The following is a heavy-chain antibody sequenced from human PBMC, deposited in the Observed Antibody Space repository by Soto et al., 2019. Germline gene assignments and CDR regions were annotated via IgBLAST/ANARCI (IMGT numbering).Heavy chain of an antibody. CDR1: GFSFSTYG. CDR3: ATSYCVNGVCYYGLDV. Sequence: QVQLVESGGGVVQPGRSLRLSCAASGFSFSTYGMHWVRQAPGKGLEWVAVIWSDGSNKHYADYVKGRFTISRDNSKNTLYLEMNSLRAEDTAVYYCATSYCVNGVCYYGLDVWGQGTTVTVSS. V-gene: IGHV3-33*03. J-gene: IGHJ6*02. CDR2: IWSDGSNK. D-gene: IGHD2-8*01.